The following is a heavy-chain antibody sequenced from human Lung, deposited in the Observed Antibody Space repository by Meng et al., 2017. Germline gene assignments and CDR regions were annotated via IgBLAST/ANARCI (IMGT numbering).Heavy chain of an antibody. J-gene: IGHJ4*02. CDR1: GGSFSDYY. D-gene: IGHD4-11*01. V-gene: IGHV4-34*01. CDR2: INHSGST. Sequence: QVQLQQWGAGLFKPSETLSLTCVVPGGSFSDYYWSWIRQPPGKGLEWIGEINHSGSTNYNPSLESRATISVDTSQNNLSLKLSSVTAADSAVYYCARGPTTMAHDFDYWGQGTLVTVSS. CDR3: ARGPTTMAHDFDY.